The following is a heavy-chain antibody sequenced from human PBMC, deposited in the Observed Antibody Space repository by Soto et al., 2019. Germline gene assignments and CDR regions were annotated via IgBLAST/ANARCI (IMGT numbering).Heavy chain of an antibody. D-gene: IGHD3-3*01. CDR1: GGSISSYY. V-gene: IGHV4-59*01. J-gene: IGHJ6*03. CDR3: ARGRYECWSGDYYYYYMDV. CDR2: IYYSGST. Sequence: SETLSLTCTVSGGSISSYYWSWIRQPPGKGLEWIGYIYYSGSTNYGPSLKSRVTISVDTSKNQFSLKLSSVTAADTAVYYCARGRYECWSGDYYYYYMDVWGKGTTVTVSS.